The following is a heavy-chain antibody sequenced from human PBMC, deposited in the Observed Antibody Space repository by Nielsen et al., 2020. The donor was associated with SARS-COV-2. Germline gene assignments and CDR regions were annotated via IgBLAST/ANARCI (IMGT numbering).Heavy chain of an antibody. CDR1: GSTVYNY. J-gene: IGHJ3*02. V-gene: IGHV3-66*01. D-gene: IGHD3-10*01. CDR3: ARSGSPYDAFHI. CDR2: LYSGGSK. Sequence: GASLRLSCVASGSTVYNYMNWVRQAPGKGLEWVSVLYSGGSKYYADSVKGRFTISRDNSKSTLYLQMNSLRAEDTAVYYCARSGSPYDAFHIWGQGTKVSVSS.